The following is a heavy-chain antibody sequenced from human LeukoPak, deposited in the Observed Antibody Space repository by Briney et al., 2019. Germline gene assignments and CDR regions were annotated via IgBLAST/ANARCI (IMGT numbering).Heavy chain of an antibody. CDR2: INHSGST. Sequence: SETLSLTCAVYGGSFSGYYWSWIRQPPGKGLEWIGEINHSGSTNYNPSLKSRVTISVDTSKNQFSLKLSSVTAADTAVYYCASAVRDVDGHSFDYWGQGTLVTISS. D-gene: IGHD5-24*01. CDR3: ASAVRDVDGHSFDY. J-gene: IGHJ4*02. V-gene: IGHV4-34*01. CDR1: GGSFSGYY.